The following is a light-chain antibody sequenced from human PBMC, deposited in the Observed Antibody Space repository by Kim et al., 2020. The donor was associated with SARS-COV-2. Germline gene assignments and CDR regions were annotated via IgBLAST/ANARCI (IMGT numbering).Light chain of an antibody. J-gene: IGLJ3*02. CDR1: SSDIGAYNY. CDR3: SSFTTSDAWV. CDR2: HVS. V-gene: IGLV2-14*04. Sequence: GQSITIACTGTSSDIGAYNYVSWCQQHPGTAPKLMIFHVSKRPSGVSSRFSGSKSANTASLTISGLQAEDEADYYCSSFTTSDAWVFGGGTKVTVL.